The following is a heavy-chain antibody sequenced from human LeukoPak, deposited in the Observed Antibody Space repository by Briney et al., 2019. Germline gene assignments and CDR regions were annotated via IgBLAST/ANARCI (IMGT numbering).Heavy chain of an antibody. CDR1: GFTFSSSW. J-gene: IGHJ6*02. V-gene: IGHV3-23*01. CDR3: AKDHGGGSSWILYYYYGMDV. D-gene: IGHD6-13*01. Sequence: GGSLRLSCAASGFTFSSSWMSWVRQAPGKGLEWVSAISGSGGSTYYADSVKGRFTISRDNSKNTLYLQMNSLRAEDTAVYYCAKDHGGGSSWILYYYYGMDVWGQGTTVTVSS. CDR2: ISGSGGST.